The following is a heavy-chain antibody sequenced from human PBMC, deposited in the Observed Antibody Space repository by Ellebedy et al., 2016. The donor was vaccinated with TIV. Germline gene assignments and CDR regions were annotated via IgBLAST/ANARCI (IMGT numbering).Heavy chain of an antibody. CDR2: INHSGIT. J-gene: IGHJ4*02. V-gene: IGHV4-34*01. Sequence: SETLSLXCAVYGGSFSGYYWSWIRQPPGKGLEWIGEINHSGITNYNPSLKSRVTISVDKSKNQFSLKLSSVTAADTAVYYCARLEVGGTRYWGQGTLVTVSS. D-gene: IGHD1-1*01. CDR3: ARLEVGGTRY. CDR1: GGSFSGYY.